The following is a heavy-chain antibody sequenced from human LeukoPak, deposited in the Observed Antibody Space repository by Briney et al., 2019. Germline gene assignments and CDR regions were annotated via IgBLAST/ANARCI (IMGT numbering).Heavy chain of an antibody. V-gene: IGHV4-30-2*01. CDR2: IYHSGST. CDR1: GGSISSGGYY. J-gene: IGHJ3*02. Sequence: PSETLSLTCTVSGGSISSGGYYWSWIRQPPGKGLEWIGYIYHSGSTYYNPSLKSRVTISVDRSKNQFSLKLSSVTAADTAVYYCARDQQVTMIGDAFDIWGQGTMVTVSS. CDR3: ARDQQVTMIGDAFDI. D-gene: IGHD3-22*01.